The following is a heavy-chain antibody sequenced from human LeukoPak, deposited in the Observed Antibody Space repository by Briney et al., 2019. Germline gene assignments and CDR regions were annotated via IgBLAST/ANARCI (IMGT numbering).Heavy chain of an antibody. V-gene: IGHV3-7*01. Sequence: PGGSLRLSCVASGFSFNNYWMSWVRQAPGKGLEWVANIKQDESKTYYIDSVKGRFTMSRDNARNSLFLQINSLTAEDTAVYYCAREASLYCSGNDCYWAFDRWGQGTLVTVSS. CDR3: AREASLYCSGNDCYWAFDR. CDR1: GFSFNNYW. J-gene: IGHJ5*02. CDR2: IKQDESKT. D-gene: IGHD2-2*01.